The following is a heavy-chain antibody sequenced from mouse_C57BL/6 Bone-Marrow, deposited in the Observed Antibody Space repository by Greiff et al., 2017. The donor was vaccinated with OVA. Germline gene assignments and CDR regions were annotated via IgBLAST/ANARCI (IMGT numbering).Heavy chain of an antibody. CDR2: INPNNGGT. V-gene: IGHV1-26*01. CDR3: ARSYGNFYYAMDY. D-gene: IGHD2-1*01. Sequence: EVQLQQSGPELVKPGASVKISCKASGYTFTDYYMNRVKQSHGKSLEWIGDINPNNGGTSYNQKFKGKATLTVDKSSSTAYMELRSLTSEDSAVYYCARSYGNFYYAMDYWGQGTSVTVSS. J-gene: IGHJ4*01. CDR1: GYTFTDYY.